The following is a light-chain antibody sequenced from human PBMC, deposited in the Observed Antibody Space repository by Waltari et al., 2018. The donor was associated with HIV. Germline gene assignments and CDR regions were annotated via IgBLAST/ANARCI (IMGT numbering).Light chain of an antibody. CDR2: DDS. CDR1: NIGSKS. J-gene: IGLJ1*01. V-gene: IGLV3-21*02. CDR3: QVWDSSSDQYV. Sequence: SYVLTQPPSVSVAPGQTARITCGGNNIGSKSVHWYQQKPGQAPVLVVYDDSDRPSGIPGRFAGSNSGNTATLTISRVEAGDEADYYCQVWDSSSDQYVFGTGTMVTVL.